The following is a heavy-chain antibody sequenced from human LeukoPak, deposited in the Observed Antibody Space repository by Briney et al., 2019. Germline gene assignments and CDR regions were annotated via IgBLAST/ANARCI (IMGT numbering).Heavy chain of an antibody. CDR1: GGPFSGYY. Sequence: SETLSLTCAVYGGPFSGYYWSWIRQPPGKGLEWIGEINHSGSTNYNPSLKSRVTISVDTSKNQFSLKLSSVTAADTAVYYCARGIPGPLWLSGDLHYWGQGTLVTVSS. CDR2: INHSGST. D-gene: IGHD5-18*01. CDR3: ARGIPGPLWLSGDLHY. V-gene: IGHV4-34*01. J-gene: IGHJ4*02.